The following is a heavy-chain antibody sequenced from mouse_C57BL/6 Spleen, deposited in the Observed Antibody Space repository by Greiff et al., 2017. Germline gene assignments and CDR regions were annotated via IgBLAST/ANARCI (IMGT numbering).Heavy chain of an antibody. CDR3: TRDGYDVGYAMDY. CDR1: GFTFSSYA. CDR2: ISSGGDYI. Sequence: EVKLMESGEGLVKPGGSLKLSCAASGFTFSSYAMSWVRQTPEKRLEWVAYISSGGDYIYYADTVKGRFTISRDNARNTLYLQMSSLKSEDTAMYYCTRDGYDVGYAMDYWGQGTSVTVSS. D-gene: IGHD2-2*01. V-gene: IGHV5-9-1*02. J-gene: IGHJ4*01.